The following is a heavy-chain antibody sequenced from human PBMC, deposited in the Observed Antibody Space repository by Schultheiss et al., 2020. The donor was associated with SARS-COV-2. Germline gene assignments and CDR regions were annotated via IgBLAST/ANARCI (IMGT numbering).Heavy chain of an antibody. Sequence: GGSLRLSCAASGFTFSSYGMHWVRQAPGKGLEWVAAIWYDESNKYYGDSVKGRFTISRDNSKNTLYLQMNSLRAEDTAVYYCARDLDSSAWNGADTWGQGPLVTVSS. V-gene: IGHV3-33*01. CDR2: IWYDESNK. J-gene: IGHJ5*02. CDR3: ARDLDSSAWNGADT. D-gene: IGHD3-22*01. CDR1: GFTFSSYG.